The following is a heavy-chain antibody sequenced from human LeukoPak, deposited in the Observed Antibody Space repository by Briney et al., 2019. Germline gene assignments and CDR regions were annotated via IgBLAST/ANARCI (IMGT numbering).Heavy chain of an antibody. CDR3: ARDHVVVVPAAIQGWFDP. Sequence: ASVKVSCKASGGTFSSYAISWVRQAPGQGLEWMGGIIPIFGTANYAQKFQGRVTITTDESTSTAYMELSSLRSEDTAVYYCARDHVVVVPAAIQGWFDPWGQGTLVTVSS. J-gene: IGHJ5*02. V-gene: IGHV1-69*05. CDR1: GGTFSSYA. CDR2: IIPIFGTA. D-gene: IGHD2-2*02.